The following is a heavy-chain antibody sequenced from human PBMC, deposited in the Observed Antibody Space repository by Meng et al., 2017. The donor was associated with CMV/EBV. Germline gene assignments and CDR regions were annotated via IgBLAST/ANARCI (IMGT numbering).Heavy chain of an antibody. J-gene: IGHJ6*02. CDR3: ARALDSTNYGMDV. V-gene: IGHV3-72*01. Sequence: GESLKISCAASGFTFSDHYMDWVRQAPGKGLEWVGRTRNKANSYTTEYAASVKGRFTISRDDSKNSLYLQMNSLKTEDTAVYYCARALDSTNYGMDVWGQGTTVTVSS. CDR1: GFTFSDHY. D-gene: IGHD2-2*01. CDR2: TRNKANSYTT.